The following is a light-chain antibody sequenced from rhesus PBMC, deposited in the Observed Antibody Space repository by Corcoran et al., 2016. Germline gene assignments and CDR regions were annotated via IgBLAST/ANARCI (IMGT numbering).Light chain of an antibody. CDR2: GAS. J-gene: IGKJ4*01. Sequence: EIVMTQSPATLSLSPGERATLSCRASQSVSSSLAWYQQKPGQAPRLLIYGASSRATGIPDRFSGSGAGKEFTLTISSLEPEDFAVYYVQQYSNWLLTFGGGTKVEIK. CDR1: QSVSSS. V-gene: IGKV3-42*03. CDR3: QQYSNWLLT.